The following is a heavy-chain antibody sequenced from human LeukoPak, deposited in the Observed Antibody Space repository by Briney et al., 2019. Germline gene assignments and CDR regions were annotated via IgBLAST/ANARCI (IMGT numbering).Heavy chain of an antibody. Sequence: TSETLSLTCTVSGGSISSSTYYWGWIRQPPGKGLEWIGFISYSGSTNYNPSLKSRVTLSVDTSKNQFFLKLNSVTAADTAVYYCARLVEWTTYSISWYREGWFDPWGQGTLVTVSS. CDR1: GGSISSSTYY. J-gene: IGHJ5*02. D-gene: IGHD6-13*01. V-gene: IGHV4-61*05. CDR2: ISYSGST. CDR3: ARLVEWTTYSISWYREGWFDP.